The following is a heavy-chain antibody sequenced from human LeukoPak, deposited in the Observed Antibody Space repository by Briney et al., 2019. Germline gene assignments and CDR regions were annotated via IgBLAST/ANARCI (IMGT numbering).Heavy chain of an antibody. V-gene: IGHV4-34*01. D-gene: IGHD6-13*01. CDR1: GGSFSGYY. Sequence: SETLSLTCAVYGGSFSGYYWSWIRQPPGKGLEWIGEINHSGSTNYNPSLKSRVTISVDTSKNQFSLKLSSVTAADTAVYYCASSGYSSSWYQTLRYWGQGTLVTVAS. CDR2: INHSGST. J-gene: IGHJ4*02. CDR3: ASSGYSSSWYQTLRY.